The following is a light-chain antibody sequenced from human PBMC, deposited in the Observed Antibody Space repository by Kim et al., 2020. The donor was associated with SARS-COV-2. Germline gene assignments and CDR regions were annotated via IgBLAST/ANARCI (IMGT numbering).Light chain of an antibody. V-gene: IGLV2-14*03. CDR2: DVS. CDR3: SSYTSSSTV. J-gene: IGLJ3*02. CDR1: SSDVGGYNY. Sequence: QSALTQPASVSGSPGQSITISCTGTSSDVGGYNYVSWYQQHPGKAPKLMIYDVSNRPPGVSNRFSGSKSGNTASLTISGLQAEDEADYYCSSYTSSSTVFGGGTQLTVL.